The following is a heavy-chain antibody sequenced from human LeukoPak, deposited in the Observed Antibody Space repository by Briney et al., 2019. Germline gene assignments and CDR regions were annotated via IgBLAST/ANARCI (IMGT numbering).Heavy chain of an antibody. Sequence: GGSLRLSCAASGSTFSSYWMSWVRQAPGKGLEWVANIKQDGSEKYYVDSVKGRFTISRGNAKNSLYLQMNSLRAEDTAVYYCAKDNGSPSLVVVLVATAPDYWGQGTLVTVSS. CDR3: AKDNGSPSLVVVLVATAPDY. D-gene: IGHD2-15*01. CDR2: IKQDGSEK. CDR1: GSTFSSYW. J-gene: IGHJ4*02. V-gene: IGHV3-7*04.